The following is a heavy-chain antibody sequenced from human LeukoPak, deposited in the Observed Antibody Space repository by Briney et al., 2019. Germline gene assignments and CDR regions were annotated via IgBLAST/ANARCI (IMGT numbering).Heavy chain of an antibody. J-gene: IGHJ4*02. Sequence: SETLSLTCTVSGGSMTTYYWSWIRQPPGKGLEWIGYIYHSGSTYYNPSLKSRVTILVDRSKNQFSLKLSSVTAADTAVYYCSRQSLAHDYFDYWGQGTLVTVSS. CDR3: SRQSLAHDYFDY. D-gene: IGHD3-3*02. CDR1: GGSMTTYY. CDR2: IYHSGST. V-gene: IGHV4-59*08.